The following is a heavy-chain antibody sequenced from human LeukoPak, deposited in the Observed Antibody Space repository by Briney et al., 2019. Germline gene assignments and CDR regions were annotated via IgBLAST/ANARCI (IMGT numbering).Heavy chain of an antibody. CDR3: GRGLTVAGGTDY. V-gene: IGHV3-30*03. CDR2: ISYDGSNK. Sequence: GGSLRLSCAASGFTFSSYGMHWVRQAPGKGLEWVAVISYDGSNKYYADSVKGRFTISRDNSKNTLYLQMNSLRAEDTAVYYCGRGLTVAGGTDYWGQGTLVTVSS. CDR1: GFTFSSYG. D-gene: IGHD6-13*01. J-gene: IGHJ4*02.